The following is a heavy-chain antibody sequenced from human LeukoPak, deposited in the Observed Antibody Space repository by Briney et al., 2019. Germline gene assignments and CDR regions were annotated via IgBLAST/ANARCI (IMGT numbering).Heavy chain of an antibody. V-gene: IGHV4-59*08. D-gene: IGHD2-15*01. CDR2: IYYSGST. Sequence: PSETLSLTCTVSGGPINNYYWSWIRQPPGKGLEWIGYIYYSGSTNYNPSLKNRVTMSVDTSKNQFSLNLTSVTAADTAVYYCARKGGTFDYWGQGTLVTVSS. CDR3: ARKGGTFDY. CDR1: GGPINNYY. J-gene: IGHJ4*02.